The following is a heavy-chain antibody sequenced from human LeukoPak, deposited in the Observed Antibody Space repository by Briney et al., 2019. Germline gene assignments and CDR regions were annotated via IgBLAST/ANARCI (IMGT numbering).Heavy chain of an antibody. Sequence: IPGGSLRLSCAASGFTFSSYSMNWVRQAPGKGLEWVSSISSSSSYIYYADSVKGRFTISRDNAKNSLYLQMNSLRAEDTAVYYCARDTDVTMVRRVIWFDPWGQGTLVTVSS. D-gene: IGHD3-10*01. J-gene: IGHJ5*02. CDR3: ARDTDVTMVRRVIWFDP. CDR2: ISSSSSYI. V-gene: IGHV3-21*01. CDR1: GFTFSSYS.